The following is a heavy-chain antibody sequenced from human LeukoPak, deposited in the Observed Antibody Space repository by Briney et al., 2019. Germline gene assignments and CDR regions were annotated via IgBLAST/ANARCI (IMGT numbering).Heavy chain of an antibody. J-gene: IGHJ6*03. D-gene: IGHD5-18*01. V-gene: IGHV1-69*13. CDR3: ARDSGYSYGGYYYYYYYMDV. Sequence: SVKVSCKASGGTFSSYAISWVRQAPGQGLEWMGGIIPIFGTANYAQKFQGRVTITADESTSTAYMELSSLRSEDTAVYYCARDSGYSYGGYYYYYYYMDVWGKGTTVTVSS. CDR1: GGTFSSYA. CDR2: IIPIFGTA.